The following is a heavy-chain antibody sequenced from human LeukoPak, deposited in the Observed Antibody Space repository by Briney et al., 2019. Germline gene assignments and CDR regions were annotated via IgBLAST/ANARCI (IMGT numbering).Heavy chain of an antibody. D-gene: IGHD2-2*01. CDR2: ISYDGSNK. Sequence: PGRSLRLSRAASGFTLSSYAMHWVRQAPGKGVEWVAVISYDGSNKYNADSVKGRFTNSRDKYKNTLYLQMNSLRAEDTAVCYCARDIHCSSTSCYGAFVIWGQGTMVTVS. CDR1: GFTLSSYA. CDR3: ARDIHCSSTSCYGAFVI. J-gene: IGHJ3*02. V-gene: IGHV3-30*04.